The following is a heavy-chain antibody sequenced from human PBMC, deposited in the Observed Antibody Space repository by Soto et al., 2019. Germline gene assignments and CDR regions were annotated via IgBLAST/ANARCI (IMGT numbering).Heavy chain of an antibody. J-gene: IGHJ4*02. V-gene: IGHV4-30-4*01. CDR3: ASAYCSGGSCYYGVFDY. Sequence: SETLSLTCTVSGGSISSGDYYWSWIRQPPGKGLEWIGYIYYSGSTYYNPSLKSRVSISVDTSKNQFSLKLSSVTAADTAVYYCASAYCSGGSCYYGVFDYWGQGTLVTVSS. CDR2: IYYSGST. CDR1: GGSISSGDYY. D-gene: IGHD2-15*01.